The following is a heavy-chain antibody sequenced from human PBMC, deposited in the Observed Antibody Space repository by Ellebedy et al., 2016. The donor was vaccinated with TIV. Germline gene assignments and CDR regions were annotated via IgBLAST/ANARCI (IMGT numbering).Heavy chain of an antibody. D-gene: IGHD2-2*01. CDR2: ISYDGTGK. J-gene: IGHJ4*02. V-gene: IGHV3-30*18. Sequence: GESLKISCAASGFNVSIYGMHWVRQAPGKGLEWVAVISYDGTGKYYADSVKGRFGITRDNSKNTLYLQMDSLRAEDTAVYYCAKHDYCSITACPFDYWGQGTLVPVSS. CDR3: AKHDYCSITACPFDY. CDR1: GFNVSIYG.